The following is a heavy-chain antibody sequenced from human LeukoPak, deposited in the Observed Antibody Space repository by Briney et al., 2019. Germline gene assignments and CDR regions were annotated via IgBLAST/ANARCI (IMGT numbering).Heavy chain of an antibody. CDR2: IKQDGSEK. V-gene: IGHV3-7*01. J-gene: IGHJ6*03. Sequence: GGSLRLSCAASGFTFRNYWMSWVRQAPGKGLEWVANIKQDGSEKYYVDSVKGRFTISRDNVKNSLYLQMNSLRAEDTAVYYCAREEWELLRYYYYYMDVWGKGTTVTVSS. CDR3: AREEWELLRYYYYYMDV. D-gene: IGHD1-26*01. CDR1: GFTFRNYW.